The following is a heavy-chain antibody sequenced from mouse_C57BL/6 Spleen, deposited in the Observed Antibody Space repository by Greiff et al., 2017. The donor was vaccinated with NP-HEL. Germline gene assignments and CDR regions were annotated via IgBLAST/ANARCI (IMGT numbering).Heavy chain of an antibody. D-gene: IGHD3-2*02. CDR3: ARQAAQATALFDY. CDR1: GYTFTSYW. CDR2: IHPNSGST. V-gene: IGHV1-64*01. J-gene: IGHJ3*01. Sequence: QVQLQQPGAELVKPGASVQLSCKASGYTFTSYWMHWVKQRPGQGLEWIGMIHPNSGSTNYNEKFKSKATLTEDKSSSTAYMQLSNQTSEDSEVEYCARQAAQATALFDYWGQGTLVTVSA.